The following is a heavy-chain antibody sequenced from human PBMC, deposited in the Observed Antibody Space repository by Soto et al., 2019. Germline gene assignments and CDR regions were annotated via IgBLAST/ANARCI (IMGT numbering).Heavy chain of an antibody. D-gene: IGHD1-7*01. CDR1: GFTFSSYE. Sequence: GGSLRLSCAASGFTFSSYEMNWVRQAPGKGLEWVSYISSSGSTIYYADSVKGRFTISRDNAKNSLYLQMNSLRAEDAAVYYCARAPNWNLGGGFDYWGQGTLVTVSS. CDR3: ARAPNWNLGGGFDY. CDR2: ISSSGSTI. V-gene: IGHV3-48*03. J-gene: IGHJ4*02.